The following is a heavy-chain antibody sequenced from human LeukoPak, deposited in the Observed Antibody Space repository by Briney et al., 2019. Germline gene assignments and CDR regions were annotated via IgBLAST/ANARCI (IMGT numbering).Heavy chain of an antibody. V-gene: IGHV4-39*07. Sequence: SETLSLTCTVSGGSISSSSYYWGWIRQPPGKGLEWIGSIYYSGSTYYNPSLKSRVTISVDTSKNQFSLKLSSVTAADTAVYYCARDHSSYYGSGSYYNPFDYWGQGTLVTVSS. CDR3: ARDHSSYYGSGSYYNPFDY. CDR2: IYYSGST. CDR1: GGSISSSSYY. J-gene: IGHJ4*02. D-gene: IGHD3-10*01.